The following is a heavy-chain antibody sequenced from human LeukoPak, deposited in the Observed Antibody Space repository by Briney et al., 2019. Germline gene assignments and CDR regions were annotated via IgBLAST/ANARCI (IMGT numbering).Heavy chain of an antibody. CDR1: GFTFSSYT. Sequence: GRSLRLSCAASGFTFSSYTMHWVRQAPGKGLEWVAIISYDGSNKYYADSVKGRFTISRDNAKNSLYLQMNSLRAEDTAVYYCARGNSDYDFWSGYSNYFDYWGQGTLVTVSS. CDR2: ISYDGSNK. CDR3: ARGNSDYDFWSGYSNYFDY. V-gene: IGHV3-30-3*01. D-gene: IGHD3-3*01. J-gene: IGHJ4*02.